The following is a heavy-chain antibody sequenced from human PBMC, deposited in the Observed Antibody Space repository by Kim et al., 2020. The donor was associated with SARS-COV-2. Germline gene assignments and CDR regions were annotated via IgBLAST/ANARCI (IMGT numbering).Heavy chain of an antibody. J-gene: IGHJ3*01. Sequence: GGSLRLSCEASGFTFATYTMNWVRQAPGEGLEWISFINDNGGTIYYAASVRGRFTISRDNAKKSLHLQINSLRADATAVYYCAIRGGSVMIRGFDFWGQG. CDR3: AIRGGSVMIRGFDF. CDR2: INDNGGTI. CDR1: GFTFATYT. D-gene: IGHD3-16*01. V-gene: IGHV3-48*04.